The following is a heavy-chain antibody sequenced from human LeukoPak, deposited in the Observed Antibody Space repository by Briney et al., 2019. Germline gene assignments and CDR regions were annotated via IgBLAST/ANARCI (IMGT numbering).Heavy chain of an antibody. D-gene: IGHD3-22*01. J-gene: IGHJ3*02. CDR1: GFTFSSYE. Sequence: PGGSLRLSCAASGFTFSSYEMNWVCQAPGKGLEWVSYISSSGSTIYYADSVKGRFTISRDNAKNSLYLQMNSLRAEDTAVYYCARCYYDSSGYYYPGAFDIWGQGTMVTVSS. V-gene: IGHV3-48*03. CDR3: ARCYYDSSGYYYPGAFDI. CDR2: ISSSGSTI.